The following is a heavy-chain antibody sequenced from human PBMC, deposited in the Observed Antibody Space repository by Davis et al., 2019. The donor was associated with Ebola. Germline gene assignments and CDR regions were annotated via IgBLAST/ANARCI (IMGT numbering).Heavy chain of an antibody. D-gene: IGHD3-22*01. CDR2: IKQDGSEK. J-gene: IGHJ4*02. Sequence: GESLKISCAASGFTFSSYWMSWVRQAPGKGLEWVANIKQDGSEKYYVDSVKGRFTISRDTAKNSLYLQMKSLRAEDTAVYYCARAFSSGSITPFDYWGQGTLVTVSS. V-gene: IGHV3-7*03. CDR1: GFTFSSYW. CDR3: ARAFSSGSITPFDY.